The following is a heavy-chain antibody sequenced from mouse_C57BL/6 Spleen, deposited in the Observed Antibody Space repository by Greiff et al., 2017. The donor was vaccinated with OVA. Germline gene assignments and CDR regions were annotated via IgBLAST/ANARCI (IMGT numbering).Heavy chain of an antibody. Sequence: QVQLQQPGAELVRPGSSVKLSCKASGYTFTSYWMHWVKQRPIQGLEWIGNIDTSDSETHYNQKFKDKATLTVDKSSSTAYMQLSSLPAEDSAVYYCASRGDYEDFDYWGQGTTLTVSS. CDR2: IDTSDSET. J-gene: IGHJ2*01. CDR1: GYTFTSYW. D-gene: IGHD2-4*01. V-gene: IGHV1-52*01. CDR3: ASRGDYEDFDY.